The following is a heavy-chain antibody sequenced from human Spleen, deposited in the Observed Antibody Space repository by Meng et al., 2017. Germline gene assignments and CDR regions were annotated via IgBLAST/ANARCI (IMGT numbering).Heavy chain of an antibody. CDR3: ARGVNYGDYIDY. Sequence: GESLKISCAASGFTFSSYEMNWVRQAPGKGLDWVSYISNSGNAIYYADSVKGRFTISRDNAKNSLYLKMNSLRAEDMALYYCARGVNYGDYIDYWGQGTLVTVSS. J-gene: IGHJ4*02. CDR2: ISNSGNAI. CDR1: GFTFSSYE. V-gene: IGHV3-48*03. D-gene: IGHD4-17*01.